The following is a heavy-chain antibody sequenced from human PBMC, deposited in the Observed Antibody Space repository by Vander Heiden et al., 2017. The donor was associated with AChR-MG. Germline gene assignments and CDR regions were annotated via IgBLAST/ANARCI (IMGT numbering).Heavy chain of an antibody. CDR2: IYYSGST. D-gene: IGHD5-18*01. V-gene: IGHV4-59*08. J-gene: IGHJ4*02. Sequence: QVQLQESGPGLVKPSETLSLTCTVSGGSISSYYWSWIRQPPGKGLEWIGYIYYSGSTNYNPSLKSRVTISVDTSKNQFSLKLSSVTAADTAVYYCARHPLGSWAMAHFDYWGQGTLVTVSS. CDR3: ARHPLGSWAMAHFDY. CDR1: GGSISSYY.